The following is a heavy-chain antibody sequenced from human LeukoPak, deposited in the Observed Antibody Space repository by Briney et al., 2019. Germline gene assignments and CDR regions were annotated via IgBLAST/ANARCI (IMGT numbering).Heavy chain of an antibody. D-gene: IGHD4/OR15-4a*01. Sequence: PGGSLRLSCAASGFTFDDYAMHWVRQAPGKGLEWVSGISWNSGSIGYADSVKGRFTISRDNAKNSLYLQMNSLRAEDTALCYCAKVGSNYAFDYWGQGTLVTVSS. CDR3: AKVGSNYAFDY. J-gene: IGHJ4*02. CDR1: GFTFDDYA. V-gene: IGHV3-9*01. CDR2: ISWNSGSI.